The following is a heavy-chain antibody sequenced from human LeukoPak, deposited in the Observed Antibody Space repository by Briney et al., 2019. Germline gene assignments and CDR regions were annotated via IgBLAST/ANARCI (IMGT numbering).Heavy chain of an antibody. J-gene: IGHJ4*02. D-gene: IGHD3-22*01. CDR3: ARAGYDSSGYFYYFDY. CDR1: GGSISSSSYY. V-gene: IGHV4-39*07. Sequence: SETLSLTCTVSGGSISSSSYYWGWLRQPPGKGLEWIGSIYYSGSTYYNPSLKSRVTISVDTSKNQFSLKLSSVTAADTAVYYCARAGYDSSGYFYYFDYWGQGTLVTVSS. CDR2: IYYSGST.